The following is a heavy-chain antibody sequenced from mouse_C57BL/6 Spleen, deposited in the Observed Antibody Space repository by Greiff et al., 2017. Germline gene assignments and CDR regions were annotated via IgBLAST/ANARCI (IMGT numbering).Heavy chain of an antibody. Sequence: EVQLQQSGAELVRPGASVKLSCTASGFNIKDDYMHWVKQRPEQGLEWIGWIDPENGDTEYDSKFQGKATITADTSSNTAYLQLSSRTSEDTAVYYWTTRGSTMITRAMDYWGQGTSVTVSS. J-gene: IGHJ4*01. V-gene: IGHV14-4*01. CDR3: TTRGSTMITRAMDY. CDR2: IDPENGDT. D-gene: IGHD2-4*01. CDR1: GFNIKDDY.